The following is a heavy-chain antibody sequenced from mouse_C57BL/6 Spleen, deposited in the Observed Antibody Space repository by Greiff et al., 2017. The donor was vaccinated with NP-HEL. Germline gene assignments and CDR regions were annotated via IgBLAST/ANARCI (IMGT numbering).Heavy chain of an antibody. CDR1: GFTFSDYG. J-gene: IGHJ2*01. CDR3: ARTVVRGDYYFDY. CDR2: ISSGSSTI. Sequence: EVKVVESGGGLVKPGGSLKLSCAASGFTFSDYGMHWVRQAPEKGLEWVAYISSGSSTIYYVDTVKGRFTISRENAKNTLFLQMTSLRSEDTAMYYCARTVVRGDYYFDYWGQGTTLTVSS. V-gene: IGHV5-17*01. D-gene: IGHD1-1*01.